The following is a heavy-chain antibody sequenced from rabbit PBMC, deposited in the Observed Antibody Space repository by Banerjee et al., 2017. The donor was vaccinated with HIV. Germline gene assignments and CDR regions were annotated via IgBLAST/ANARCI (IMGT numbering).Heavy chain of an antibody. CDR1: GFDFSSSYW. CDR3: ARDLAGVVGWNFNL. V-gene: IGHV1S45*01. CDR2: AHTGSSGST. Sequence: QEQLVETGGGLVQPGGSLTLSCKASGFDFSSSYWICWVRQAPGKGLEWIGCAHTGSSGSTYYASWAKGRFTISRTSSTTVALQMTSLTAADTATYFCARDLAGVVGWNFNLWGPGTLVTVS. D-gene: IGHD4-1*01. J-gene: IGHJ4*01.